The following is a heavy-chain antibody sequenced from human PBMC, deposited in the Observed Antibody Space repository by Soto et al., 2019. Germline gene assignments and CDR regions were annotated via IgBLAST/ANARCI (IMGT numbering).Heavy chain of an antibody. CDR3: ARDVLRYFDWLPDYYYGMDV. Sequence: QVQLVESGGGVVQPGRSLRLSCAASGFTFSSYGMHWVHQAPGKGLEWVAVIWYDGSNKYYADSVKGRFTISRDNSKNTLYLQMNSLRAEDTAVYYCARDVLRYFDWLPDYYYGMDVWGQGTTVTVSS. CDR2: IWYDGSNK. V-gene: IGHV3-33*01. D-gene: IGHD3-9*01. CDR1: GFTFSSYG. J-gene: IGHJ6*02.